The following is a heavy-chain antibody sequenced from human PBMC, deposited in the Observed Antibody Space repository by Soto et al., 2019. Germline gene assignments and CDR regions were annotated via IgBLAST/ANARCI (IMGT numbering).Heavy chain of an antibody. Sequence: QVQVVESGGDVVLPGRSLRLSCVVSGFIFSDYGFHWVRQAPGKGLEWLAVISYDGNNKNYADSVKGRFAISRDDSESMVFLEMNSLRIEDSAVYYCARDINDFWTGYSERVYGTDVWGQGTMVTVSS. CDR1: GFIFSDYG. D-gene: IGHD3-3*01. J-gene: IGHJ6*02. CDR3: ARDINDFWTGYSERVYGTDV. CDR2: ISYDGNNK. V-gene: IGHV3-30*09.